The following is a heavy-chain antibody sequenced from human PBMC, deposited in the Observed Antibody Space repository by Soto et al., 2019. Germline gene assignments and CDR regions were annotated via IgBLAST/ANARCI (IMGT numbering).Heavy chain of an antibody. D-gene: IGHD6-19*01. CDR1: GFTFSGSA. CDR3: TSFSSGWYSPDAFDI. J-gene: IGHJ3*02. CDR2: IRSKANSYAT. Sequence: WSLRLSCAASGFTFSGSAMHWVRQASGKGLEWVGRIRSKANSYATAYAASVKGRFTISRDDSKNTAYLQMNSLKTEDTAVYYCTSFSSGWYSPDAFDIWGQGTMVTVSS. V-gene: IGHV3-73*01.